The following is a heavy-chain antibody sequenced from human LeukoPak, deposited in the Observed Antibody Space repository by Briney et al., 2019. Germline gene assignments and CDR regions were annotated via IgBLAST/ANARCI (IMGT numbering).Heavy chain of an antibody. Sequence: PGRSLRLSCAASGFTFDDYAMHWVRHAPGKGLEWVSGISWNSGSIGYADSVKGRFTISRDNAKNSLYLQMNSLRAEDTALYYCAKGSTKTGDYEDLRHFDYWGQGTLVTVSS. D-gene: IGHD7-27*01. J-gene: IGHJ4*02. CDR2: ISWNSGSI. CDR3: AKGSTKTGDYEDLRHFDY. V-gene: IGHV3-9*01. CDR1: GFTFDDYA.